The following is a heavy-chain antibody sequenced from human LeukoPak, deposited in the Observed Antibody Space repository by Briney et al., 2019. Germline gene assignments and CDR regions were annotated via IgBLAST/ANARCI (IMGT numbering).Heavy chain of an antibody. J-gene: IGHJ4*01. V-gene: IGHV3-74*01. D-gene: IGHD1/OR15-1a*01. CDR1: GFTFSRYW. CDR3: ARNNWGIDY. CDR2: IDYEGGTT. Sequence: GGSLRLSCVASGFTFSRYWMHWVRQVPGKGLVWVSRIDYEGGTTDYADSVEGRFTISRDNARNTLYLQMNSLRAEDTAIYYCARNNWGIDYWGLGTLVTVSS.